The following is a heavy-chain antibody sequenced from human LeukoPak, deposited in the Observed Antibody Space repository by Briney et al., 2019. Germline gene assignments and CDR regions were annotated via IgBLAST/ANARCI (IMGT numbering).Heavy chain of an antibody. D-gene: IGHD1-26*01. J-gene: IGHJ5*02. CDR3: AKSVGPGGSSYNWLDP. CDR1: GYTFTNYD. Sequence: GASVKVSCKASGYTFTNYDINWVRQATGEGLEWMGWMNPNSGNTGYAQKFQGRVTMTRNTSISTAYMDLSSLKSEDTAVCYCAKSVGPGGSSYNWLDPWGQGTLVTVSS. CDR2: MNPNSGNT. V-gene: IGHV1-8*01.